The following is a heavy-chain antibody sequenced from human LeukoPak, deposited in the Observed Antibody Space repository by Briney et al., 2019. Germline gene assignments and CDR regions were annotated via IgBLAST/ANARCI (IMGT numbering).Heavy chain of an antibody. Sequence: SETLSLTCTVSGGSISSGSYYWSWIRQPAGKGLEWIGRIYTSGSTNYNPSLKSRVTISVDTSKNQFSLKLSSVTAADTAVYYCERDSGRSITIFGVVTGYNWLDPWGQGTLVTVSS. V-gene: IGHV4-61*02. CDR3: ERDSGRSITIFGVVTGYNWLDP. D-gene: IGHD3-3*01. CDR2: IYTSGST. J-gene: IGHJ5*02. CDR1: GGSISSGSYY.